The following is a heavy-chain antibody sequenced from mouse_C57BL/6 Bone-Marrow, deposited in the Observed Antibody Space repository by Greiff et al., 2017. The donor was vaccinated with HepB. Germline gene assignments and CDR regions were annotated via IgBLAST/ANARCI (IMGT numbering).Heavy chain of an antibody. CDR3: ARWYRMAMDY. Sequence: EVHLVESERGLVQPGSSMKLSCTASGFTFSDYYMAWVRQVPEKGLEWVANINYDGSSTDYMDSLKSRFIISRDNAKNILFLQMSSLESEDTATYYCARWYRMAMDYWGQGTSVTVSS. CDR1: GFTFSDYY. CDR2: INYDGSST. V-gene: IGHV5-16*01. J-gene: IGHJ4*01. D-gene: IGHD1-1*02.